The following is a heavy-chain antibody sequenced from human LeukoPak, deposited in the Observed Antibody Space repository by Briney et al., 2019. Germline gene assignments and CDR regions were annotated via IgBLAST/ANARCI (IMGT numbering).Heavy chain of an antibody. V-gene: IGHV3-48*03. J-gene: IGHJ4*02. CDR1: GFTFSSYE. CDR3: ARDYDILTGYSY. Sequence: PGGSLRLSCAASGFTFSSYEMNWVLQAPGKGLEWVSYISSSGSTIYYADSVKGRFTISRDNAKNSLYLQMNSLRAEDTAVYYCARDYDILTGYSYWGQGTLVTVSS. D-gene: IGHD3-9*01. CDR2: ISSSGSTI.